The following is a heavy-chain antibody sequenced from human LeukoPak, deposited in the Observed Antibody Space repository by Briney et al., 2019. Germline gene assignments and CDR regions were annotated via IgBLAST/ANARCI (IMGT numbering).Heavy chain of an antibody. CDR3: AKDRTGTYTLDY. J-gene: IGHJ4*02. V-gene: IGHV3-30-3*01. D-gene: IGHD3-10*01. CDR1: GFTFSNYT. Sequence: GGSLRLSCAASGFTFSNYTIHWGRQAPGKGLEWVAFISDDGSRQHYADSVKGRFTISRDNSKNTLNLQMNSLRAEDTAVYYCAKDRTGTYTLDYWAQGTLVTVSS. CDR2: ISDDGSRQ.